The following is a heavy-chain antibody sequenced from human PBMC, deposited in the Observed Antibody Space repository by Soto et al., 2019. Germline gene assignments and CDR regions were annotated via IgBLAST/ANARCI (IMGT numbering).Heavy chain of an antibody. D-gene: IGHD6-13*01. V-gene: IGHV4-39*01. CDR2: FHYSENT. CDR1: GGSISSGPYS. J-gene: IGHJ4*02. Sequence: SETLSLTCTVSGGSISSGPYSWGWIRQPPGEGLEWIGTFHYSENTYYNPSLESRVTISVDTSKNQFSLTVTSVTAADTAVYYCARPRISGVAAAGTEEGADYWGQGTLVTVSS. CDR3: ARPRISGVAAAGTEEGADY.